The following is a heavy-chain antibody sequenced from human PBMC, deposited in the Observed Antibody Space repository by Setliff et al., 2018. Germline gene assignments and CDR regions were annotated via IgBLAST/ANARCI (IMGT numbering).Heavy chain of an antibody. CDR3: ASFGVGLAFDI. J-gene: IGHJ3*02. D-gene: IGHD3-3*01. Sequence: GASVKVSCKASGYTFTYYAIHWVRQAPGQRLEWMGWINAGNGNTKYSQKFQGRVTITRDTSASTAYMELSSLRSEDTAVYYCASFGVGLAFDIWGQGTMVTVSS. CDR1: GYTFTYYA. V-gene: IGHV1-3*01. CDR2: INAGNGNT.